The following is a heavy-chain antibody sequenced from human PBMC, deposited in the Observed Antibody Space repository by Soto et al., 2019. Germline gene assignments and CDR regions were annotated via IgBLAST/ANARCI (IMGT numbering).Heavy chain of an antibody. CDR2: ISAHNGNT. Sequence: QVQLVQSGAEVKKPGASVKVSCKASGYTFTSYGISWVRQAPGQGLEWMGWISAHNGNTNHAQKLQGRVTMPTDTSTSTAYMELRRLRSDDTAVYYCARDAAVGLFDYWGQGTLVTVSS. J-gene: IGHJ4*02. CDR3: ARDAAVGLFDY. D-gene: IGHD1-26*01. V-gene: IGHV1-18*01. CDR1: GYTFTSYG.